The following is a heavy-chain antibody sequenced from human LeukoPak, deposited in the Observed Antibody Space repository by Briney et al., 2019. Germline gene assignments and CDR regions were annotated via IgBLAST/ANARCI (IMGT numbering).Heavy chain of an antibody. V-gene: IGHV3-30*04. CDR3: AGGLGEFYYRPLDFDY. J-gene: IGHJ4*02. D-gene: IGHD3-10*01. Sequence: GGSLRLSCAASGFTFSSNALHWVRQAPGRGLEWVAVISYDGSNKYYADSVKGRFTISRDNSKNTLYLHMNSLRGEDTAGYFCAGGLGEFYYRPLDFDYWGQGTLVTVSS. CDR1: GFTFSSNA. CDR2: ISYDGSNK.